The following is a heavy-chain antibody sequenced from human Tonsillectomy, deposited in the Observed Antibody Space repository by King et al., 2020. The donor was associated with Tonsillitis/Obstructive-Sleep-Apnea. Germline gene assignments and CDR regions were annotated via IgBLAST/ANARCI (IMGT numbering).Heavy chain of an antibody. CDR1: GFSLSNARMG. CDR2: IFSNYEK. CDR3: ARMGSYYYMDV. J-gene: IGHJ6*03. V-gene: IGHV2-26*01. Sequence: TLKESGPVLVKPTETLTLTCTVSGFSLSNARMGVSWIRQPPGKALEWLAHIFSNYEKSYSTSLKSRLPISKDTSKSQVFLTMTNMDPVDTATYYCARMGSYYYMDVWGKGTTVTVSS.